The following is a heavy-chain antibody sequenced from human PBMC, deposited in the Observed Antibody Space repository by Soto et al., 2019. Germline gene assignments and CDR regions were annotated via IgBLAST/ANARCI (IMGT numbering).Heavy chain of an antibody. Sequence: EVQLVESGGGLVQPGGSLRLSCAASEFTVTSNYMSWVRQAPGKGLEWVSVIYSGGSTYYAAFVKGRFTISRDNSKNTVYLQMNSLRAEDTAVYYCARATYCTGGNCLLDYWGQGTLVTVSS. D-gene: IGHD2-15*01. V-gene: IGHV3-53*04. J-gene: IGHJ4*02. CDR2: IYSGGST. CDR1: EFTVTSNY. CDR3: ARATYCTGGNCLLDY.